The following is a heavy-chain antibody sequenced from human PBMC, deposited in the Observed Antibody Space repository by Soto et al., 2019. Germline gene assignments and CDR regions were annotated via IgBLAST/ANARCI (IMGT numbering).Heavy chain of an antibody. CDR2: ISLDGSNK. J-gene: IGHJ4*02. Sequence: QVQLVESGGGVVQPGRSLRLSCAASGFSFSSFSMHWVRQAPGKGLGWVAVISLDGSNKYYADSVKGRFTISRDNYKNTLYLQMNSLRAEDTSVYNCAKDLRAGQWLAYFDHWGQGTLVSVSS. V-gene: IGHV3-30*18. D-gene: IGHD6-19*01. CDR3: AKDLRAGQWLAYFDH. CDR1: GFSFSSFS.